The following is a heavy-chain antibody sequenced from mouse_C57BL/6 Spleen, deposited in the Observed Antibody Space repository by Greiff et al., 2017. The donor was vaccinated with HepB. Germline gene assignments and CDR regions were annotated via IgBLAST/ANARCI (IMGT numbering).Heavy chain of an antibody. D-gene: IGHD2-3*01. CDR3: AREGGRWLLPFDY. CDR1: GYTFTDYN. Sequence: EVQLQESGPELVKPGASVKMSCKASGYTFTDYNMHWVKPSHGKSLEWIGYINPNNGGTSYNQKFKGKATLTVNKSSSTAYMELRSLTSEDSAVYYCAREGGRWLLPFDYWGQGTTLTVSS. J-gene: IGHJ2*01. V-gene: IGHV1-22*01. CDR2: INPNNGGT.